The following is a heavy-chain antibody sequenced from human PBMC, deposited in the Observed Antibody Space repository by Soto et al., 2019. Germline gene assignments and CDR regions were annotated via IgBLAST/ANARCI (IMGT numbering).Heavy chain of an antibody. CDR3: ASSPRVVAATRFDP. D-gene: IGHD2-15*01. CDR2: IGASGGSI. Sequence: PGGSLRLSCAASGFTFSSYAMNWVRQAPGKGLEWVSVIGASGGSIYYGDSVKGRFTISRDNSKNTLYLQMNSLRAEDTAVYYCASSPRVVAATRFDPWGQGTLVTVS. V-gene: IGHV3-23*01. J-gene: IGHJ5*02. CDR1: GFTFSSYA.